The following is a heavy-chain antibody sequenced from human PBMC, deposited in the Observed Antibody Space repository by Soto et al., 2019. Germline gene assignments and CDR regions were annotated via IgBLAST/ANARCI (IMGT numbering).Heavy chain of an antibody. J-gene: IGHJ6*02. CDR2: VYPCDSDT. Sequence: LXEFLKISFKGSGYSFTSYWIGWVRQMPGKGLGGMGIVYPCDSDTRYSPSFQCQVTISADKSISTAYLQWSSLKASDTAMYYCARHYCSSTSCYPVYYYYGMDVWGQGTTVTVSS. V-gene: IGHV5-51*01. D-gene: IGHD2-2*01. CDR3: ARHYCSSTSCYPVYYYYGMDV. CDR1: GYSFTSYW.